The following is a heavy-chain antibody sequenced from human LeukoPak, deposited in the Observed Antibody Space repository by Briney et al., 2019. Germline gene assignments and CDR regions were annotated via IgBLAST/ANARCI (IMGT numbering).Heavy chain of an antibody. D-gene: IGHD6-19*01. CDR1: GLTFSSYA. J-gene: IGHJ4*02. CDR3: AKGSPVAGRFDY. V-gene: IGHV3-23*01. CDR2: ISGSSGHT. Sequence: GGSLRLSCAASGLTFSSYAMSWVRQAPGKGLEWVSAISGSSGHTYYADSVKGRFTISRDNSKNTLYLQMNSLRAEDTAVYYCAKGSPVAGRFDYWGQGTLVTVSS.